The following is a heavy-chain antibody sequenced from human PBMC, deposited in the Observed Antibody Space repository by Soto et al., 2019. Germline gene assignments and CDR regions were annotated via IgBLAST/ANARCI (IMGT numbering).Heavy chain of an antibody. CDR2: ISSSSSTI. CDR1: GFTFSSYS. D-gene: IGHD1-26*01. V-gene: IGHV3-48*02. Sequence: LRLSCAASGFTFSSYSMNWVRQAPGKGLEWVSYISSSSSTIYYADSVKGRFTISRDNAKNSLYLQMNSLRDEDTAVYYCARDLYSGSYFPPSGMDVWGQGTTVTVSS. J-gene: IGHJ6*02. CDR3: ARDLYSGSYFPPSGMDV.